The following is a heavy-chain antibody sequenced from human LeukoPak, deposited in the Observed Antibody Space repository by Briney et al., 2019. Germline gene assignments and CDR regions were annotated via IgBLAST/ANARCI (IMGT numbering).Heavy chain of an antibody. V-gene: IGHV3-7*01. CDR2: INQDGSAK. D-gene: IGHD3-3*01. CDR3: ARGLWSGYAY. CDR1: GFTFSTYW. Sequence: GGSLRLSCAASGFTFSTYWMSWVRQAPGKGLEWVANINQDGSAKYYVDSVKGRFTISRDNANNSLFLQMNSLRAEDTAMYYCARGLWSGYAYWGQGTLVTVSS. J-gene: IGHJ4*02.